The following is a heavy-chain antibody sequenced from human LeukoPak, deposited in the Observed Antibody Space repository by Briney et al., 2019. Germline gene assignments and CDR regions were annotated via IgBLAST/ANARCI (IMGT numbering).Heavy chain of an antibody. V-gene: IGHV3-23*01. CDR1: GFTVSSNY. J-gene: IGHJ4*02. D-gene: IGHD1-26*01. CDR3: AKVVGKGAYALDY. Sequence: GGSLRLSCAASGFTVSSNYMSWVRQAPGKGLEWVSAISGSGGSTYYADSVKGRFTISRDNSKNTLYLQMNSLRAEDTAAYYCAKVVGKGAYALDYWGQGTLVTVSS. CDR2: ISGSGGST.